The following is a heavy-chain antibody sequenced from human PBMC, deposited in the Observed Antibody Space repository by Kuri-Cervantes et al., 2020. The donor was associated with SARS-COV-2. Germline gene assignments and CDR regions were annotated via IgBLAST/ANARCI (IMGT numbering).Heavy chain of an antibody. J-gene: IGHJ5*02. CDR1: GFTFSDYY. D-gene: IGHD2-2*01. V-gene: IGHV3-11*04. CDR3: ARANVVVPAAMGFDP. CDR2: ISSSGSTI. Sequence: GESLKISCAASGFTFSDYYMSWIRQAPGKGLEWVSYISSSGSTIYYADSVKGRFTISRDNARNSLYLQMNSLRAEDTAVYYCARANVVVPAAMGFDPWDQGTLVTVSS.